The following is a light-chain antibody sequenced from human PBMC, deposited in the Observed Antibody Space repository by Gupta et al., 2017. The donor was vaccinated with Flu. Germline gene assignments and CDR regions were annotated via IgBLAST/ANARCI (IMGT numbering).Light chain of an antibody. CDR3: QVWDSSSGVV. V-gene: IGLV3-21*02. CDR2: DDS. CDR1: NIGSKS. Sequence: SYVLTQPPSVSVAPGQTARITCGGNNIGSKSVHWYQQKPGQAPVLVVYDDSDWPSGIPERFSGSNSGNTATLTISRVEAGDEADYYCQVWDSSSGVVFGGGTKLTVL. J-gene: IGLJ2*01.